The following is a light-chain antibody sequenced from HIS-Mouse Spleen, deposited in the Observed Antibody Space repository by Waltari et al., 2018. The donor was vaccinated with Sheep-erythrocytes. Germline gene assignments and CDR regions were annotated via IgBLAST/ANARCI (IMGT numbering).Light chain of an antibody. Sequence: QSALTQPASVSGSPGQSSTISCTGTSRDVGGYNYVSWYQQHPGKAPKLMIYDVSNRTSGGSNRFTGSQSGHTAALAISGLQAEDEADYYCSSYTSSSAWVFGGGTRLTVL. CDR1: SRDVGGYNY. CDR2: DVS. J-gene: IGLJ3*02. V-gene: IGLV2-14*03. CDR3: SSYTSSSAWV.